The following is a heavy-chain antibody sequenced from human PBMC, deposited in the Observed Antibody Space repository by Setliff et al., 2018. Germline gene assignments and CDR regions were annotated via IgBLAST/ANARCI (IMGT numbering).Heavy chain of an antibody. CDR1: GGSISSSIYY. J-gene: IGHJ5*02. CDR2: IYTSGST. Sequence: SETLSLTCTVSGGSISSSIYYWSWIRQPAGKGLEWIGRIYTSGSTNYNPSLKSRVTISVDTSKNQFSLKLSSVTAAYTAVYYCARTRGSSGWLNWFDPWGQGTLVTVSS. V-gene: IGHV4-61*02. CDR3: ARTRGSSGWLNWFDP. D-gene: IGHD6-19*01.